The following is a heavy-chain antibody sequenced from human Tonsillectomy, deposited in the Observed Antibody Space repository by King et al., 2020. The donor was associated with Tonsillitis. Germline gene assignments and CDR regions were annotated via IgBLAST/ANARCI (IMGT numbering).Heavy chain of an antibody. CDR2: SRNKANTYMT. V-gene: IGHV3-72*01. CDR3: ARETHNSVINPIGGDV. CDR1: GFTFSDHY. Sequence: VQLVESGGGLVQPGGSLRLSCAVFGFTFSDHYMDWVRQAPGQGLEWVGRSRNKANTYMTEYAASVKGRFTISRDDSRNSLYLQMNSLTTEDTAVYYCARETHNSVINPIGGDVWGQGTTVTVSS. J-gene: IGHJ6*02. D-gene: IGHD4-23*01.